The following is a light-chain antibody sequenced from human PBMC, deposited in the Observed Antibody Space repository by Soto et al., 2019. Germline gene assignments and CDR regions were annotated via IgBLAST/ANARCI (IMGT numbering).Light chain of an antibody. CDR3: QHRANWPLN. CDR2: DVF. J-gene: IGKJ4*01. V-gene: IGKV3-11*01. CDR1: QSINNY. Sequence: EIVLTQSPVTLYWSPGERATLSCRASQSINNYIAWYRQKPGQAPRLLVYDVFNRATGIPARFSGSGSGTDFTLTISSLEPEDFAVYYCQHRANWPLNFGGGTKVEIK.